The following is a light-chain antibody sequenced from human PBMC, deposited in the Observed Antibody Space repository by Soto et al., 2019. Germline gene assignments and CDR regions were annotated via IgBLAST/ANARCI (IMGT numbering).Light chain of an antibody. CDR1: NSNRKSF. CDR2: DND. Sequence: QSVLTQPPSVSAAPGQKVTISCSGSNSNRKSFVSWYKHAPGTAPKVLIYDNDKRPSGIPDRFSGSKSGMSATLDITGVQTGDEADYYCATWDDSLTAAFFGPGTKLTVL. CDR3: ATWDDSLTAAF. J-gene: IGLJ1*01. V-gene: IGLV1-51*01.